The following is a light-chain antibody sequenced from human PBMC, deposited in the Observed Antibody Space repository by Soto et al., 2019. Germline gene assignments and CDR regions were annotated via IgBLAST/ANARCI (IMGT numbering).Light chain of an antibody. J-gene: IGLJ3*02. V-gene: IGLV7-43*01. CDR3: LLFYRDAWV. CDR2: STS. Sequence: QAVVTQEPSLTVSPGGTVTLTCASSTGAVTSGYYANWFQQKPGQAPRALISSTSKKHSWTPARFSGSLLGGKAALTLSGVRPEDEAEYYCLLFYRDAWVFGGGTKLTVL. CDR1: TGAVTSGYY.